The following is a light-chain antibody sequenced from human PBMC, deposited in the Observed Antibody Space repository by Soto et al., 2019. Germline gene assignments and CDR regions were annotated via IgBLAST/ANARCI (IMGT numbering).Light chain of an antibody. CDR2: TAS. V-gene: IGKV1-39*01. J-gene: IGKJ1*01. CDR3: QQTFVIPQT. Sequence: DIQLTQSPSSLSASVGDTVSITCRAPERSGSNLCWYQQKPGKAPALLIYTASTLQTGVPSRFSGSGYATDFTLTISGLQPEDFATYFCQQTFVIPQTFGQGTKVDVK. CDR1: ERSGSN.